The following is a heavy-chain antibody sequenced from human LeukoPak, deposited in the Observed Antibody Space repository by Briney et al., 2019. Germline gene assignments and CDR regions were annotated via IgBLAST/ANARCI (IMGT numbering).Heavy chain of an antibody. J-gene: IGHJ4*02. V-gene: IGHV3-15*01. Sequence: PGGSLRLSCAASGLTFTKAWMSWVRQAPGKGLEWIGRIKSKRDGGTTDYAAPVQGRFAMSRDGSQNTVYLQMNSLKTADTAVYYCTTDGGIGPSPIFDYWGQGTLLTVSS. CDR1: GLTFTKAW. CDR3: TTDGGIGPSPIFDY. CDR2: IKSKRDGGTT. D-gene: IGHD6-13*01.